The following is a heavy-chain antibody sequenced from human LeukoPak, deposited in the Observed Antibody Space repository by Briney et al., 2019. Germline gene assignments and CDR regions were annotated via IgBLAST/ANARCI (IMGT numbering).Heavy chain of an antibody. CDR2: IKSKTDGGAT. Sequence: GGSLRLSCAASGFTFSSYSMNWVRQAPGKGLEWVGRIKSKTDGGATDYTAPVKGRFTISRDDSKNTLYLQMNSLKTEDTAVYYCTTLFGAYYYDSSGFYYPFDYWGQGTLVTVSS. V-gene: IGHV3-15*01. CDR1: GFTFSSYS. CDR3: TTLFGAYYYDSSGFYYPFDY. J-gene: IGHJ4*02. D-gene: IGHD3-22*01.